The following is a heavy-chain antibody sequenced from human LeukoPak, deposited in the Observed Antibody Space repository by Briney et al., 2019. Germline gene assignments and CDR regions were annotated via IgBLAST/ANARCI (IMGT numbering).Heavy chain of an antibody. D-gene: IGHD1-26*01. Sequence: PSETLSLTCTVSGGSISSSSYCWGWIRQAPGKGLEWIGSIYYSGSTYYNPSLKSRVTISVDTSKNQFSLKLSSVTAADTAVYYCAQVGRGPVDYWGQGTLVTVSS. CDR2: IYYSGST. CDR1: GGSISSSSYC. V-gene: IGHV4-39*01. J-gene: IGHJ4*02. CDR3: AQVGRGPVDY.